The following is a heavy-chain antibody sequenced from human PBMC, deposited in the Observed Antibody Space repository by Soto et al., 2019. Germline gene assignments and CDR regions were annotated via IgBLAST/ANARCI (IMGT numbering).Heavy chain of an antibody. Sequence: ASVKVSCKASGYTFTSYGISWVRQAPGQGLEWMGWISAYNGNTNYAQKLQGRVTMTTDTSTDTAYMELSSLRSDDTAVYYCATDIAADFPGYWGQGTLVTVSS. J-gene: IGHJ4*02. D-gene: IGHD6-13*01. CDR3: ATDIAADFPGY. CDR2: ISAYNGNT. CDR1: GYTFTSYG. V-gene: IGHV1-18*01.